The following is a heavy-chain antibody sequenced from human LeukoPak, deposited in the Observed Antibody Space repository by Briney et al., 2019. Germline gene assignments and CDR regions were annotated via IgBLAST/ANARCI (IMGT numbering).Heavy chain of an antibody. CDR2: ISSGSDYT. J-gene: IGHJ2*01. Sequence: WGTLTLSCAASGFPFSSHGMSWVRQAPGKGPEWVSSISSGSDYTFYADSVRGRFTIFRDNSKNTMYLQMNSPRVGDPAVYYCAKIGVIGHWYYDLWGRGTLVTVSS. CDR1: GFPFSSHG. V-gene: IGHV3-23*01. CDR3: AKIGVIGHWYYDL. D-gene: IGHD3/OR15-3a*01.